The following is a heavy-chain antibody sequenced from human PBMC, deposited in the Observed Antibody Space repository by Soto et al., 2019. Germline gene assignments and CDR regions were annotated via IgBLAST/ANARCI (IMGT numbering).Heavy chain of an antibody. Sequence: ASVKVSCKASGYTFTSYGISWVRQAPGQGLEWMGWISAYNGNTNYAQKLQGRVTMTTDTSTSTAYMELRSLRSDDTAVYYCARGRHCSSTSCYDGGRYYYYYGMDVWGQGTTVTVSS. D-gene: IGHD2-2*01. J-gene: IGHJ6*02. CDR1: GYTFTSYG. V-gene: IGHV1-18*01. CDR2: ISAYNGNT. CDR3: ARGRHCSSTSCYDGGRYYYYYGMDV.